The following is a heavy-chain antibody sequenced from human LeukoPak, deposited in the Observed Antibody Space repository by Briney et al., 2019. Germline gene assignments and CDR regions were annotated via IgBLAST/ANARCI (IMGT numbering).Heavy chain of an antibody. V-gene: IGHV3-7*03. D-gene: IGHD4-23*01. CDR2: IKQDGSEK. CDR3: ARVQGNYYYYYGMDV. CDR1: GFTFSSFW. Sequence: SGGSLRLSCAASGFTFSSFWMSWVRQAPGKGLEWVANIKQDGSEKYYVDSVKGRFTISRDNAKNSLYLQMNSLRAEDTAVYYCARVQGNYYYYYGMDVWGQGTTVTVSS. J-gene: IGHJ6*02.